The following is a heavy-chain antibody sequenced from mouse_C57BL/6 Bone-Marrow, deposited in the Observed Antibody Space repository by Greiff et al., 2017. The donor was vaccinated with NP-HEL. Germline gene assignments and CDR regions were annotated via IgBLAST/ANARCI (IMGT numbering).Heavy chain of an antibody. J-gene: IGHJ3*01. CDR2: IYHAVGDT. V-gene: IGHV14-1*01. CDR3: TTPTVVAPGFAY. CDR1: GFNIKDYY. D-gene: IGHD1-1*01. Sequence: EVQLVESGAELVRPGASVKLSCTASGFNIKDYYMHWVKQRPEQGLEWIGRIYHAVGDTEYAPKFQGKATMTADTSSNTSYRQLSSLTSEYTAVYYCTTPTVVAPGFAYWGQGTLVTVSA.